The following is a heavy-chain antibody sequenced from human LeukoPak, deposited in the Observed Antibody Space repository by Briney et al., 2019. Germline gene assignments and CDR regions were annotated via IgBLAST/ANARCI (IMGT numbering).Heavy chain of an antibody. V-gene: IGHV4-34*01. CDR1: GFTFSSYA. CDR3: ARDAWAFDI. J-gene: IGHJ3*02. CDR2: INHSGST. D-gene: IGHD2-2*01. Sequence: GSLRLSCAASGFTFSSYAMSWIRQPPGKGLEWIGEINHSGSTNYNPSLKSRVTISVDTSKNQFSLKLSSVTAADTAVYYCARDAWAFDIWGQGTMVTVSS.